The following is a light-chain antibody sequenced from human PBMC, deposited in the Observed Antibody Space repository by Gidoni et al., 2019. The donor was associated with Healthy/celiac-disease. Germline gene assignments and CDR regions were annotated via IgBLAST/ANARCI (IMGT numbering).Light chain of an antibody. CDR1: QRVSSN. J-gene: IGKJ1*01. Sequence: EIVMTQSPATLSVSPGERATLSCRASQRVSSNLAWYQQKPGQAPRLLIYGASTRATGIPARVSGSGSGTEFTLTISSLQSEDFAVYYCQQYNNWPQTFGQGTKVEIK. CDR2: GAS. V-gene: IGKV3-15*01. CDR3: QQYNNWPQT.